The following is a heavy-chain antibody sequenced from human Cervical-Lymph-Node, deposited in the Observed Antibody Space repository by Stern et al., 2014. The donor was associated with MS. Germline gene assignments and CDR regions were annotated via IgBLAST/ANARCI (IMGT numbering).Heavy chain of an antibody. CDR2: IIPVFGTP. J-gene: IGHJ6*02. CDR1: GGTFRSFA. D-gene: IGHD2-2*01. CDR3: ASAHPATRRGYKGMNV. V-gene: IGHV1-69*01. Sequence: VQLVQYGSEVRKPGSSVNVTCKASGGTFRSFAVKWVRQAPGQGLEWVGGIIPVFGTPTYAQKFQGRVTIISDESTNTVSVELSSLTTDDTATYFCASAHPATRRGYKGMNVWGQGTTIAVSS.